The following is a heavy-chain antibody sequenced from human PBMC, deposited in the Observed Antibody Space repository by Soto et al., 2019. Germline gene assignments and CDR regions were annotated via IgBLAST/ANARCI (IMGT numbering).Heavy chain of an antibody. CDR2: INAGNGNT. V-gene: IGHV1-3*01. Sequence: QVQLVQSGAEVKKPGASVKVSCKASGYTFTSYAMHWVRQAPGQRLEWMGWINAGNGNTKYSQKFQGRVTITRDTSASTAYMELSSLRSEDTAVYYCARDGRWLQLNDFDYWGQGTLVTVSS. J-gene: IGHJ4*02. CDR3: ARDGRWLQLNDFDY. CDR1: GYTFTSYA. D-gene: IGHD5-12*01.